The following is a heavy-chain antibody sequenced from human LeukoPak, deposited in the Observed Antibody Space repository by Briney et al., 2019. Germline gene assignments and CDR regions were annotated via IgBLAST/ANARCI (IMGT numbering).Heavy chain of an antibody. J-gene: IGHJ6*02. CDR2: ISGSGGST. Sequence: GGSLRLSCAASGFTFSSYAMSWVRQAPGKGLEWVSAISGSGGSTYYADSVKGRFTISRDNSKNTLYLQMNSLGAEDTAVYYCAKAHLPSHYHYYGMDVWGQGTTVTVSS. CDR1: GFTFSSYA. V-gene: IGHV3-23*01. CDR3: AKAHLPSHYHYYGMDV.